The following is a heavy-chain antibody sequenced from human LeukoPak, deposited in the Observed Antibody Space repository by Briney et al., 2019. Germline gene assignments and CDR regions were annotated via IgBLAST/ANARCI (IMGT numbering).Heavy chain of an antibody. V-gene: IGHV4-34*01. J-gene: IGHJ4*02. CDR2: IYYSGST. Sequence: PSETLSLTCAVYGGSFSGYYWGWIRQPPGKGLEWIGNIYYSGSTYYNPSLKSRVTISVETSKNQFSLKLSSVTAADTAVYYCARDGRFPPEVLPRYFDYWGQGTLVTVSS. D-gene: IGHD1-26*01. CDR3: ARDGRFPPEVLPRYFDY. CDR1: GGSFSGYY.